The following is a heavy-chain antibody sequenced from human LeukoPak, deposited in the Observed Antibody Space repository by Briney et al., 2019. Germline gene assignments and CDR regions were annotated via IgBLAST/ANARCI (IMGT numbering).Heavy chain of an antibody. Sequence: SETLSLICTVSGVSISNYYWSWIRQPAGKGLEWIGRIHTSGSTNYNPSLESRVTVSVDTSKNQFSLKLSSVTAADTAVYYCARVGMVGGFNWFDPWGQGTLVTVSS. J-gene: IGHJ5*02. D-gene: IGHD3-10*01. V-gene: IGHV4-4*07. CDR3: ARVGMVGGFNWFDP. CDR1: GVSISNYY. CDR2: IHTSGST.